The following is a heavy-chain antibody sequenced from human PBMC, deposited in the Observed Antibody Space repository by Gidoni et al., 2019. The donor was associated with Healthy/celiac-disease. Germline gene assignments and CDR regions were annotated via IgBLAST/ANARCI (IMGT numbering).Heavy chain of an antibody. J-gene: IGHJ4*02. CDR3: ARDPTTVTLIYYFDY. Sequence: QVQLVESGGGVVQPGRSLPLSFAASGFTFSRDGMHWVRQAPGKGLEWVAVIWYDGSNKYYADSVKGRFTISRDNSKNTLYLQMNSLRAEDTAVYYCARDPTTVTLIYYFDYWGQGTLVTVSS. D-gene: IGHD4-17*01. CDR2: IWYDGSNK. V-gene: IGHV3-33*01. CDR1: GFTFSRDG.